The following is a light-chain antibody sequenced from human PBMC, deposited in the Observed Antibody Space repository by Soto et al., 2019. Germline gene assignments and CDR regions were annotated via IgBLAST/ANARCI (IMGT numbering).Light chain of an antibody. CDR1: QSVSSSY. V-gene: IGKV3-20*01. CDR2: GAS. CDR3: QHYSSSPPEFT. J-gene: IGKJ3*01. Sequence: EIVLTQSPATLSLSPGERATLSCRASQSVSSSYLAWYQQRPGQAPRLLIFGASYRATGIPDRFSGSGSGTDFTLTFSRLEPEDFAVYYCQHYSSSPPEFTFGPGTKMDSK.